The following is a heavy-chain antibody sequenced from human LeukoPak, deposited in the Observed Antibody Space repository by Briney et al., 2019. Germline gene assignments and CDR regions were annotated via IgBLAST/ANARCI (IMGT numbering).Heavy chain of an antibody. J-gene: IGHJ4*02. Sequence: PSETLSLTCTVSGGSISSYYWSWIRQPPGKGLEWIGYIYYSGSTNYNPSLKSRVTISVDTSKNQFSLNLSSVTAADTAVYYCARGQEYSGSPFAYWGQGTLVTVSS. CDR1: GGSISSYY. D-gene: IGHD1-26*01. V-gene: IGHV4-59*01. CDR3: ARGQEYSGSPFAY. CDR2: IYYSGST.